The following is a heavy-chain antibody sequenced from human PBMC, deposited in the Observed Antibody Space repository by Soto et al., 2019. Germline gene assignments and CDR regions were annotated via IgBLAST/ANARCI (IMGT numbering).Heavy chain of an antibody. Sequence: EVQLVESGRGLVKPGGSLRLSCAASGFTFSSYSMNWVRQAPGKGLEWVSSISSSSSYIYYADSVKGRFTISRDNAKNSLYLQMNSLRAEDTAVYYCASDQPGYSYGYGLGYWGQGTLVTVSS. J-gene: IGHJ4*02. CDR3: ASDQPGYSYGYGLGY. V-gene: IGHV3-21*01. CDR2: ISSSSSYI. D-gene: IGHD5-18*01. CDR1: GFTFSSYS.